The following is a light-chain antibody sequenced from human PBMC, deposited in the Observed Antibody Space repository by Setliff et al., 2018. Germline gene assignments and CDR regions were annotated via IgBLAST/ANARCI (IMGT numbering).Light chain of an antibody. V-gene: IGLV1-44*01. CDR2: RNN. CDR1: SSNIGSNT. CDR3: AAWDDSLNGPV. Sequence: VLTQPPSASGTPGQRVTISCSGSSSNIGSNTVNWYQQLPGTAPKLLIYRNNQRPSGVPDRFSGSKSGTSASLAISGLQSEDEADYYCAAWDDSLNGPVFGGGTK. J-gene: IGLJ2*01.